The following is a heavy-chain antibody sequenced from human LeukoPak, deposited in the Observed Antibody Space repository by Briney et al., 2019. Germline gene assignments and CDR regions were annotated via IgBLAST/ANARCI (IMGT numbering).Heavy chain of an antibody. J-gene: IGHJ1*01. CDR3: ARIAAAGTLEYSQH. D-gene: IGHD6-13*01. V-gene: IGHV1-2*02. Sequence: ASVKVSCKASGYTFTGYYMHWVRQAPGQGLEWMGWINPNSGGTNYAQKFQGRVTMTRDTSISTAYMELSRLRSDDTAVYYCARIAAAGTLEYSQHWGQGTLVTVSS. CDR2: INPNSGGT. CDR1: GYTFTGYY.